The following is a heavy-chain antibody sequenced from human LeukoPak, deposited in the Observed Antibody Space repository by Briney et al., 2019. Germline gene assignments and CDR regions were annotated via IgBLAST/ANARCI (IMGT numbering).Heavy chain of an antibody. V-gene: IGHV1-18*01. J-gene: IGHJ4*02. D-gene: IGHD1-26*01. CDR1: GYTFTSYG. Sequence: GASVKVSCKASGYTFTSYGISWVRQAPGQGLEWMGWISAYNGNTNYAQKFQGRVTMTRDTSISTAYMELSRLRSDDTAVYYCARGRSGSYTDFDYWGQGTLVTVSS. CDR3: ARGRSGSYTDFDY. CDR2: ISAYNGNT.